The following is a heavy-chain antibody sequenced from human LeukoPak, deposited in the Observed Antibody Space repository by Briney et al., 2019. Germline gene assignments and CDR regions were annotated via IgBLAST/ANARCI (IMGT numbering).Heavy chain of an antibody. CDR2: ISGSGGST. D-gene: IGHD3-16*02. J-gene: IGHJ4*02. Sequence: GGSLRLSCAASGFTFSSYAMSWVRQAPGKGLEWVSAISGSGGSTYYADSVKGRFTVSRDNSKNTLYLQMNSLRAEDTAVYYCAKGDMITFGGVIVDWGQGTLVTVSS. V-gene: IGHV3-23*01. CDR3: AKGDMITFGGVIVD. CDR1: GFTFSSYA.